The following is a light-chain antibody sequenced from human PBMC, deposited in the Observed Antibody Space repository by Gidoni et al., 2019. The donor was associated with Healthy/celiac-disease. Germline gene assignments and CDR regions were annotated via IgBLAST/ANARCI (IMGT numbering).Light chain of an antibody. CDR2: KAS. CDR3: QQYNSYAYT. CDR1: QSISSW. V-gene: IGKV1-5*03. Sequence: DIQLTQSPSTLSASVGDRVTITCRASQSISSWLAWYQQKPGKAPKLLIYKASSLESGVPTMFSGSGSGTEFTLTISSLQPDDFATYYCQQYNSYAYTFXXXTKLEIK. J-gene: IGKJ2*01.